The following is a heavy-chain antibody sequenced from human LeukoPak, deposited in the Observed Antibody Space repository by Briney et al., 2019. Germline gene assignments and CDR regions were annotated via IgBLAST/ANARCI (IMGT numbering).Heavy chain of an antibody. CDR1: GGSFRGYY. Sequence: PSETLSLTCAVYGGSFRGYYWSWIRQPPGKGLEWIGEINDNGSTNYNPSLKSRVTISVDTSKNQFSLKLSSVTAADTAVYYCARTRITMVRGVSKLNYYGMDVWGKGTTVTVSS. CDR3: ARTRITMVRGVSKLNYYGMDV. J-gene: IGHJ6*04. D-gene: IGHD3-10*01. V-gene: IGHV4-34*01. CDR2: INDNGST.